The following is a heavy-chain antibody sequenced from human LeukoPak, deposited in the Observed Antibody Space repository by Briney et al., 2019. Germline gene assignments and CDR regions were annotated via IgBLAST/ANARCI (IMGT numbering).Heavy chain of an antibody. Sequence: GGSLRLSCAVSGFTVRSNYMSWVRQAPGKGLEWVAVISYDGSNKYYADSVKGRFTISRDNSKNTLYLQMNSLRAEDTAVYYCAREEAVAALDYWGQGTLVTVSS. J-gene: IGHJ4*02. V-gene: IGHV3-30*03. D-gene: IGHD6-19*01. CDR2: ISYDGSNK. CDR3: AREEAVAALDY. CDR1: GFTVRSNY.